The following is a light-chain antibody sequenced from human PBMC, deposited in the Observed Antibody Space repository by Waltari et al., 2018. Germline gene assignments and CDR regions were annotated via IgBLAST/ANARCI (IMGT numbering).Light chain of an antibody. Sequence: DVVMTQSPFSLPPTPGQPASMTCRSSQSLLHSNGNTYLSWFLQKPGQPPRRLIYKVSRRDSGVPDRFSGSGAGTDFSLKISRVEAEDVGVYFCMQGTHFPFTFGPGTKLDIK. V-gene: IGKV2-30*02. CDR1: QSLLHSNGNTY. CDR2: KVS. J-gene: IGKJ3*01. CDR3: MQGTHFPFT.